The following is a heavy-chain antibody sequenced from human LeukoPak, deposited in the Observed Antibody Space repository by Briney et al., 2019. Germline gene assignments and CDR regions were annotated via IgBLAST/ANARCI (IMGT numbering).Heavy chain of an antibody. CDR2: IYYSGST. J-gene: IGHJ5*02. D-gene: IGHD3-10*01. CDR3: ARHKKTYGSGSWFDP. V-gene: IGHV4-39*01. Sequence: SETLSLTCTVSGGSISSSSYYWGWIRQPPGKGLEWIGSIYYSGSTYYNPSLKSRVTISVDTSKNQFSLKLSSVTAAGTAVYYCARHKKTYGSGSWFDPWGQGTLVTVSS. CDR1: GGSISSSSYY.